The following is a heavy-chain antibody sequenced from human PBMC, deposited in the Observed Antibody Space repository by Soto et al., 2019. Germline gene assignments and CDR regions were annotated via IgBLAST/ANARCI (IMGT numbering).Heavy chain of an antibody. V-gene: IGHV1-69*13. CDR1: GGTFSSYA. D-gene: IGHD6-13*01. CDR2: IIPIFGTA. Sequence: SVKVSCKASGGTFSSYAISWVRQAPGQGLEWMGGIIPIFGTANYAQKFQGRVTITADESTSTAYMELSRLRSEDTAVYYCARGGIAAREAWGYYYYGMDVWGQGTTVTVSS. J-gene: IGHJ6*02. CDR3: ARGGIAAREAWGYYYYGMDV.